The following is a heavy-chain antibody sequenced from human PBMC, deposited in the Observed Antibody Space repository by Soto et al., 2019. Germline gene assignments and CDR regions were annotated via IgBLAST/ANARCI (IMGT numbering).Heavy chain of an antibody. CDR2: IYYSGST. CDR1: GGSISSYY. J-gene: IGHJ6*02. CDR3: ARGGGYLEGDYYYGMDV. Sequence: SETLSLTCTVSGGSISSYYWSWIRQPPWKGLEWIGYIYYSGSTNYNPSLKSRVTISVGTSKNQFSLKLSSVTAADTAVYYCARGGGYLEGDYYYGMDVWGQGTTVTVSS. D-gene: IGHD5-12*01. V-gene: IGHV4-59*08.